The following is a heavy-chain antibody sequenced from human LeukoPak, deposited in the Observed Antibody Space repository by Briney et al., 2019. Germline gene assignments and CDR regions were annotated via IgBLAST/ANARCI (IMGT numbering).Heavy chain of an antibody. Sequence: GQSLKISCKGSGYSFTNYWIGWVRQMPGEGLEGMGIIYPADSDSRYSPSFQGQVIISADKSIRTAYLQWSSLKASDTAIYFCARLTGDRTFDIWGQGTVVTISS. J-gene: IGHJ3*02. CDR2: IYPADSDS. V-gene: IGHV5-51*01. D-gene: IGHD7-27*01. CDR1: GYSFTNYW. CDR3: ARLTGDRTFDI.